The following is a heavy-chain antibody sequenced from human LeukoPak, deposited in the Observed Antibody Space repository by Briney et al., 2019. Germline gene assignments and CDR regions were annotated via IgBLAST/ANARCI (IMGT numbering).Heavy chain of an antibody. J-gene: IGHJ4*02. Sequence: QTGGSLRLSCAASGFTFSSYAMHWVRQAPGKGLEWVAVISYDGSNKYYADSVKGRFTVSRDNSKNTLYLQMNSLRAEDTAVYYCASRPFGNGWYYFNYWGQGALVTVSS. D-gene: IGHD6-19*01. V-gene: IGHV3-30*04. CDR2: ISYDGSNK. CDR3: ASRPFGNGWYYFNY. CDR1: GFTFSSYA.